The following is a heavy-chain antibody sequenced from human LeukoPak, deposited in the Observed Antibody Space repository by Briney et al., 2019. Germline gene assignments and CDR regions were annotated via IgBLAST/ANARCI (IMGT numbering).Heavy chain of an antibody. CDR3: ARGSAPGTGPPPLDS. CDR1: GGSIGKYH. J-gene: IGHJ4*02. CDR2: VYYTGNL. D-gene: IGHD6-13*01. V-gene: IGHV4-59*01. Sequence: SETLSLTCSVSGGSIGKYHWTWIRQPPGKRLEWIGYVYYTGNLNYNPSLERRVSLSIDTSKNQFSLSLSSVTAADTAVYYCARGSAPGTGPPPLDSWGQGTLVTVSS.